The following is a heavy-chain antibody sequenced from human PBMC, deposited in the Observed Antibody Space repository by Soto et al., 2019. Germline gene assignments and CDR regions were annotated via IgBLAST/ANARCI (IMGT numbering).Heavy chain of an antibody. D-gene: IGHD6-13*01. CDR1: GYTFTDYW. V-gene: IGHV5-51*01. J-gene: IGHJ6*02. CDR2: IYPGDSDT. CDR3: ARLALDYYYGMDV. Sequence: GESLKISCKGSGYTFTDYWIGWVRQLPGKGLEWMGIIYPGDSDTRYSPSFQGHVTISADKSISTAYLQWSSLKASDTAMYYCARLALDYYYGMDVWGQGTTVTVSS.